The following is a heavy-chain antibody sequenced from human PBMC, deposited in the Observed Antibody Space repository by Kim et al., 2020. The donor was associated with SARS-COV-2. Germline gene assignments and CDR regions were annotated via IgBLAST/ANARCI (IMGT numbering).Heavy chain of an antibody. D-gene: IGHD2-8*02. V-gene: IGHV4-39*01. J-gene: IGHJ4*02. CDR1: GCSISSSSYY. CDR3: ARHGGVSLVLVVYAAYFDY. CDR2: IYYSGST. Sequence: SETLSLTFTVSGCSISSSSYYWGGIRQPPGKGLEWIGSIYYSGSTYYNPSLKSRVTISVDTDKNQFSLKLSSVTAADTAVYYCARHGGVSLVLVVYAAYFDYWGQGTLVTVSS.